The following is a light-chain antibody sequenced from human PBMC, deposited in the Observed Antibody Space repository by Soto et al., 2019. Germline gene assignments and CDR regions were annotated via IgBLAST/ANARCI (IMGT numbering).Light chain of an antibody. J-gene: IGKJ5*01. CDR1: QSVRSTY. CDR2: GAS. V-gene: IGKV3-20*01. CDR3: QQYGNSPRT. Sequence: EIVLTQSPGTLSLSPGERATLSCRASQSVRSTYLAWYQQKPGQAPRLLIYGASSRATGIPDRFSGSGSGTDFTLTISRLEPEDFAVYFCQQYGNSPRTFGQRTRLEI.